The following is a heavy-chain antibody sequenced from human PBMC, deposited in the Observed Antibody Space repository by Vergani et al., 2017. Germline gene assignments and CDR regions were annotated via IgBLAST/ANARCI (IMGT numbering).Heavy chain of an antibody. Sequence: QVQLQESGPGLVKPSQTLSLTCTVSGGSISSGSYYWSWIRQPAGKGLEWIGRIYTSGSTNYNASLKSRVTISVDTSKNQFSLKLSSVTAADTAVYYCARDLSSSTEVRWFDPWGQGTLVTVSS. J-gene: IGHJ5*02. CDR1: GGSISSGSYY. CDR2: IYTSGST. CDR3: ARDLSSSTEVRWFDP. D-gene: IGHD6-13*01. V-gene: IGHV4-61*02.